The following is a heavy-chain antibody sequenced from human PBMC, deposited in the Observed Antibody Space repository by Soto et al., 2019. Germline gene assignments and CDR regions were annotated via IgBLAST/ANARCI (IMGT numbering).Heavy chain of an antibody. D-gene: IGHD6-19*01. CDR1: GFTFSSYA. CDR3: AKDLLVFKVAGTFDY. J-gene: IGHJ4*02. CDR2: ISGSGGST. Sequence: EVQLLESGGGLVQPGGSLRLSCAASGFTFSSYAMSWVRQAPGKGLEWVSAISGSGGSTYYADSVKGRFTISRDNSKNTLDLQMNSLRAEDTAVYYCAKDLLVFKVAGTFDYWGQGTLVTVSS. V-gene: IGHV3-23*01.